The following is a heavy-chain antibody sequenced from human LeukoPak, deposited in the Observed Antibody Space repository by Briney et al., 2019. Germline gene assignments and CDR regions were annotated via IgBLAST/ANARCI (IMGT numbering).Heavy chain of an antibody. Sequence: GGSLRLSCAASGVTVSSDYMNWVRQAPGKGLEWVSLIYSSGSTYYADSVKGRFTISRDIAKNTLYLQMSSLRADDTAVYYCARDHYGGNSPFDYWGQGTLVTVSS. CDR1: GVTVSSDY. CDR3: ARDHYGGNSPFDY. D-gene: IGHD4-23*01. CDR2: IYSSGST. V-gene: IGHV3-53*01. J-gene: IGHJ4*02.